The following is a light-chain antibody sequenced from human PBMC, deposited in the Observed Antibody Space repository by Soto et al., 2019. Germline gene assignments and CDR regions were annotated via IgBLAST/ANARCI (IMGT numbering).Light chain of an antibody. Sequence: QSVLTQPHSASGSPGQSVTISCTGTSSDVGGYNYVSWYQQHPGKAPKLMIYEVTKRPSGVPDRFSGSKSGNTASLTVSGLQAEDDADYYCSSYAGSDNLVFGGGTQLTVL. V-gene: IGLV2-8*01. CDR2: EVT. CDR1: SSDVGGYNY. J-gene: IGLJ2*01. CDR3: SSYAGSDNLV.